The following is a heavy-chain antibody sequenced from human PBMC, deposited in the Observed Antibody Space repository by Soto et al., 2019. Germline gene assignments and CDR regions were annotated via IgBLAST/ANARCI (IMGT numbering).Heavy chain of an antibody. CDR1: GFTFSTYA. D-gene: IGHD6-19*01. Sequence: PGGSLRLSCAVSGFTFSTYAMSWVRQAPGKGLEWVSSISSSSSYIYYADSVKGRFTISRDNAKNSLYLQMNSLRAEDTAVYYCARDAPPYSSGWYNWFDPWGQGTLVTVSS. V-gene: IGHV3-21*01. CDR3: ARDAPPYSSGWYNWFDP. CDR2: ISSSSSYI. J-gene: IGHJ5*02.